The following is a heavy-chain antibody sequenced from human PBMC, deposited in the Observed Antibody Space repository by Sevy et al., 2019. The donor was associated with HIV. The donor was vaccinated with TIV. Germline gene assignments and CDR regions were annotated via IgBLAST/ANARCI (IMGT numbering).Heavy chain of an antibody. CDR1: GYTFIRYG. CDR3: ARDRNNYDSTGYPKGMDV. Sequence: ASVKASCKASGYTFIRYGISWVRQAPGQGLEWMGWISGSNGDTNYAQKVQGRVIMTTDTSTSTAYMELRSLRSDDTAVYYCARDRNNYDSTGYPKGMDVWGQGTTVTVSS. J-gene: IGHJ6*02. V-gene: IGHV1-18*01. D-gene: IGHD3-22*01. CDR2: ISGSNGDT.